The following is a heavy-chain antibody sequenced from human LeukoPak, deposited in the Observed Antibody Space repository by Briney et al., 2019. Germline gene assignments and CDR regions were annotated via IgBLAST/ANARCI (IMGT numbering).Heavy chain of an antibody. D-gene: IGHD2-2*02. V-gene: IGHV3-53*01. J-gene: IGHJ4*02. CDR2: IYSGGST. CDR3: AREGPLYSFDY. CDR1: GFTVSSNY. Sequence: GGSLRLSCAASGFTVSSNYMSWVRQAPGKGLEWVSVIYSGGSTYYADSVKGRFTISRDNSKNTLYLQMNSLRAGDTAVYYCAREGPLYSFDYWGQGTLVTVSS.